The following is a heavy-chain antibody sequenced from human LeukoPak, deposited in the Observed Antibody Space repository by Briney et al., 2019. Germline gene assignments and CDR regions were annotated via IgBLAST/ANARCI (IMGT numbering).Heavy chain of an antibody. D-gene: IGHD6-13*01. Sequence: GGSLRLSCAASGFTFNSYEMNWVRQAPGKGLEWVSYLSSSGSTIYYADSVKGRFTISRDNAKNSLYLQMNSLRAEDTAVYYCARRISWAAAGNWFDYWGQGTLVTVSS. CDR2: LSSSGSTI. CDR1: GFTFNSYE. J-gene: IGHJ4*02. V-gene: IGHV3-48*03. CDR3: ARRISWAAAGNWFDY.